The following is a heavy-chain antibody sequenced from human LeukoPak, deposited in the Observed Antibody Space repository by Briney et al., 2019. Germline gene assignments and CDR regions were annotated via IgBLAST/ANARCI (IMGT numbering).Heavy chain of an antibody. V-gene: IGHV3-7*03. D-gene: IGHD3-22*01. CDR1: GFTFSSYW. CDR2: IKQDGSEK. J-gene: IGHJ4*02. Sequence: GGSLRLSCAASGFTFSSYWMSWVRQAPGKGLEWVANIKQDGSEKYYVDSVKGRFTISRDNAKNSLYLQMNSLRAEDTAVYHCARAFYYDSSSYFGYWGQGTLVTVSS. CDR3: ARAFYYDSSSYFGY.